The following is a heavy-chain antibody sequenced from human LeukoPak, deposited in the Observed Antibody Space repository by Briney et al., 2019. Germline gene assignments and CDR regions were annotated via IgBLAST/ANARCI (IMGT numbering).Heavy chain of an antibody. J-gene: IGHJ4*02. CDR1: GYTFTGYY. CDR3: ARGDYDFWSGLGY. CDR2: INPNSGGT. D-gene: IGHD3-3*01. Sequence: GASVKVSCKASGYTFTGYYMHWVRQAPGQGLEWMGWINPNSGGTNYAQKFQGWVTMTRDTSISTAYMELSRLRSDDTAVYYCARGDYDFWSGLGYWGQGTLVTVSS. V-gene: IGHV1-2*04.